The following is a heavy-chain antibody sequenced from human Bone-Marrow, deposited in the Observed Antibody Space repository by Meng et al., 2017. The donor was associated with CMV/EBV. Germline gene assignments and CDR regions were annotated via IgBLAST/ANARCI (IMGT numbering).Heavy chain of an antibody. D-gene: IGHD4-17*01. Sequence: SETLSLTCTVSGYSISSGYYWGWIRQPPGKGLEWIGSIYHSGSTYYNPSLKSRVTISVDTSKNQFSLKLSSVTAADTAVYYCAREDGTTVTGDYCGQGTLVTVSS. CDR1: GYSISSGYY. CDR2: IYHSGST. V-gene: IGHV4-38-2*02. CDR3: AREDGTTVTGDY. J-gene: IGHJ4*02.